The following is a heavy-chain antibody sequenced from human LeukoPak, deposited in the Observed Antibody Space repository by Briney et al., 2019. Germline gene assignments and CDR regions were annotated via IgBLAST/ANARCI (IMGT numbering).Heavy chain of an antibody. J-gene: IGHJ5*02. CDR1: GGSISSYY. CDR3: ARSSTIFGVVFDP. D-gene: IGHD3-3*01. Sequence: SETLSLTCTVSGGSISSYYWSWIRQPPGKGLEWIGYIYYSGSTNYNPSLKSRVTISVDTSKNQFSLKLTSVTAADTAVYYCARSSTIFGVVFDPWGQRTLVTVSS. CDR2: IYYSGST. V-gene: IGHV4-59*08.